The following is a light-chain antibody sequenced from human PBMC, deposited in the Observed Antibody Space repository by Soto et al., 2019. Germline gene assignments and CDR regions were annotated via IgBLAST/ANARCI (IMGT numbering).Light chain of an antibody. CDR1: SSDVGGYNF. V-gene: IGLV2-14*03. CDR2: EVT. J-gene: IGLJ1*01. Sequence: QSALTQPASVFGSPGQSITISCTGSSSDVGGYNFVSWYQQLPGKAPKLMIYEVTSRPSGVPNRFSGSKSGNTASLTISGLQTEDEADYYCNSYTTSSTVAFGTGTKLTVL. CDR3: NSYTTSSTVA.